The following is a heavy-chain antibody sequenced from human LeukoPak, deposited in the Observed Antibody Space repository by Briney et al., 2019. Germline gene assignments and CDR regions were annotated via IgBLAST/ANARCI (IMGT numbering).Heavy chain of an antibody. CDR3: ARGIEVVQDAQGGFDY. CDR1: GGSFSGYY. J-gene: IGHJ4*02. D-gene: IGHD2-2*01. CDR2: INHSGST. V-gene: IGHV4-34*01. Sequence: SETLSLTCAVYGGSFSGYYWSWIRQPPGKGLEWIREINHSGSTNYNPSLKSRVTISVDTSKNQFSLKPSSVTAADTAVYYCARGIEVVQDAQGGFDYWGEGTLVTVSS.